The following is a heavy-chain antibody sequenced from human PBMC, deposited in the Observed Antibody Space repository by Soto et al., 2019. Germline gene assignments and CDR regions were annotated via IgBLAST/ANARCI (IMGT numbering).Heavy chain of an antibody. CDR1: GYSFTSQY. D-gene: IGHD5-12*01. J-gene: IGHJ3*02. CDR2: INPNGGST. CDR3: ARDRWLRPGGGTEPLDI. V-gene: IGHV1-46*03. Sequence: QVQLVQSGAEVKKPGASVKISCEASGYSFTSQYVHWVRQAPGQGLEWMGIINPNGGSTTYAQKFKARVPFTRERSTSQVKLELTSLTSGDTAFYYCARDRWLRPGGGTEPLDIWGQGTMVTVAS.